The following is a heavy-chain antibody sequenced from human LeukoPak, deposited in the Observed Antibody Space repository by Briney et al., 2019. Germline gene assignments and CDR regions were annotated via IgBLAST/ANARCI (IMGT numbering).Heavy chain of an antibody. V-gene: IGHV1-69*04. CDR1: GGTFSSYA. Sequence: SVKVSCKASGGTFSSYAISWVRQAPGQGLEWMGRIIPIFGIANYAQKFQGRVTITADKSTSTAYMELSSLRSEDTAVYYFASGGYYDSSGYYEGEFDYWGQGTLVTVSS. D-gene: IGHD3-22*01. J-gene: IGHJ4*02. CDR2: IIPIFGIA. CDR3: ASGGYYDSSGYYEGEFDY.